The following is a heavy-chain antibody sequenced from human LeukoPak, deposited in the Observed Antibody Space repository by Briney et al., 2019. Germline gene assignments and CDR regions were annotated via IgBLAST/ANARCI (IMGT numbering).Heavy chain of an antibody. CDR3: ARGGGYGYFDY. J-gene: IGHJ4*02. D-gene: IGHD5-18*01. Sequence: GGSLRLSCAASGFTCSSYNMNWVRQAPGKGLEGVSSMISRSSYIYYADSVRGRFTISRDNPKNSLYLQMKSLRAEDTAVYYCARGGGYGYFDYWGQGTLVTVSS. V-gene: IGHV3-21*06. CDR1: GFTCSSYN. CDR2: MISRSSYI.